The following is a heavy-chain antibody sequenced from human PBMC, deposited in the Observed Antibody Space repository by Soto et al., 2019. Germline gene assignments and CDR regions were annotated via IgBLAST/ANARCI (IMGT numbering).Heavy chain of an antibody. CDR3: SKGAKYRTNSVCSFYGMDV. J-gene: IGHJ6*04. D-gene: IGHD2-8*01. Sequence: QVQLVQSGAEVKKPGASVKVSCKASGYTFTSYGISWVRQAPGQGLEWMGWISAYNGNTNYAQKLQGRVTRTTATSTTTAYMEMRSLTSADTAVNYCSKGAKYRTNSVCSFYGMDVCGKGTTVTVPS. CDR2: ISAYNGNT. V-gene: IGHV1-18*01. CDR1: GYTFTSYG.